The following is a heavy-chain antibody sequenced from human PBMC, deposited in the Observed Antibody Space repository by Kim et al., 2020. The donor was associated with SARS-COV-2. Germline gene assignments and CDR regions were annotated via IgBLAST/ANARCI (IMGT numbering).Heavy chain of an antibody. Sequence: YAADSVRGRFNISRDNDKNSLYLQMNSLRAEDTAVYYCARGPNYSPFDYWGQGTLVTVSS. V-gene: IGHV3-48*03. CDR3: ARGPNYSPFDY. D-gene: IGHD4-4*01. J-gene: IGHJ4*02.